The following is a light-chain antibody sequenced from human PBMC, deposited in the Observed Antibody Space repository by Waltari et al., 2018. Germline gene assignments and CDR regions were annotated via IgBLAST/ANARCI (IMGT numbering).Light chain of an antibody. J-gene: IGKJ3*01. CDR1: QSGNSN. CDR3: QQRSNWPPVFT. V-gene: IGKV3-11*01. CDR2: DTS. Sequence: VLTQSPATLSLSPGDRATLPCRANQSGNSNLPWYQQKGGQPPRLLIYDTSNRATGIPARFSGSGSGTDFSLTISSLEPEDFAIYYCQQRSNWPPVFTFGPGTKVDFK.